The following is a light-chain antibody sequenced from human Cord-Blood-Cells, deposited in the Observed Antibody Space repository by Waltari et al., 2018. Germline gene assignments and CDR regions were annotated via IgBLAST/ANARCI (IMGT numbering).Light chain of an antibody. CDR3: GTWDSSLSPDNYV. J-gene: IGLJ1*01. V-gene: IGLV1-51*02. CDR2: ENN. CDR1: SSNIGNNY. Sequence: QSVLTQPPSVSAAPGPKVTISCSGSSSNIGNNYVSWYQQLPGTAPKLLIYENNKRPSGIPDRFSGSKSGTSATLGITGLQTGDEADYYCGTWDSSLSPDNYVFGTGTKVTVL.